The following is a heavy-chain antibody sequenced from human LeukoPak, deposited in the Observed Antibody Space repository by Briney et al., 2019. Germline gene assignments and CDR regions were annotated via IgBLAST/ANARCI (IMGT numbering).Heavy chain of an antibody. D-gene: IGHD3-3*01. CDR1: GFTFSSYS. CDR3: AGVGPITIPHFDI. V-gene: IGHV3-21*01. J-gene: IGHJ3*02. Sequence: TGGSLRLSCAASGFTFSSYSMNWVRQAPGKGLEWISSISSSSSYIYYADSVKGRFTISRDNAKNSLYLQMNSLRAEDTAVYYCAGVGPITIPHFDIWGQGTMVTVSS. CDR2: ISSSSSYI.